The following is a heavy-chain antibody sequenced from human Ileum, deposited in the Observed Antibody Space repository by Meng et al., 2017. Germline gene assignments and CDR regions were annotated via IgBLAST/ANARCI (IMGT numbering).Heavy chain of an antibody. Sequence: VYLVQSVSVLKTPGASVKVSFKASRYTFNNYDINWVQQAPGQGLEWMGWINTNTGNPTYAQGFTGRFVFSLDTSVNTAHIQISTLTAEDTAVYYCATSGGGFDYWGQGALVTVSS. CDR2: INTNTGNP. J-gene: IGHJ4*02. D-gene: IGHD1-26*01. CDR1: RYTFNNYD. V-gene: IGHV7-4-1*02. CDR3: ATSGGGFDY.